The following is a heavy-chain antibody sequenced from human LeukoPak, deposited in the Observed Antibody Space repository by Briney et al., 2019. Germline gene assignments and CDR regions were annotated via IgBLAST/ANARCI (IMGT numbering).Heavy chain of an antibody. CDR3: ARDRYDFWSGYYYWSTPGWFDP. Sequence: ASVKVSCKASGYTFTGYYMHWVRQAPGQGLEWMGWINPNSGGTNYAQKFQGRVTMTRDTSISTAYMKLSRLRSDDTAVYYCARDRYDFWSGYYYWSTPGWFDPWGQGTLVTVSS. J-gene: IGHJ5*02. CDR1: GYTFTGYY. CDR2: INPNSGGT. V-gene: IGHV1-2*02. D-gene: IGHD3-3*01.